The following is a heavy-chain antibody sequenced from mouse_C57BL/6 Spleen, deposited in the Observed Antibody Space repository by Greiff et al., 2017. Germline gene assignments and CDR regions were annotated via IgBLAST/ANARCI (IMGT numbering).Heavy chain of an antibody. CDR1: GYTFTSYW. V-gene: IGHV1-64*01. CDR3: ARGKSYFDY. J-gene: IGHJ2*01. CDR2: IHPNSGST. Sequence: QVHVKQPGAELVKPGASVKLSCKASGYTFTSYWMHWVKQRPGQGLEWIGMIHPNSGSTNYNEKFKSKATLTVDKSSSTAYMQLSSLTSEDSAVYYCARGKSYFDYWGQGTTLTVSS.